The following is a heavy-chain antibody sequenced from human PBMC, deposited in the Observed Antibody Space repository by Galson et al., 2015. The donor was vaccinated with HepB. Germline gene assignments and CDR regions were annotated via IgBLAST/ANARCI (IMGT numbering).Heavy chain of an antibody. CDR3: ARDLEWELHGSWFDP. CDR1: GYSFTKYA. CDR2: ISTFTGNP. Sequence: SVKVSCKASGYSFTKYAMNWVRQAPGQGLEWMGWISTFTGNPTYAQGFGGRFVFSLDTSVNTTYLQISSLKAEDTAVYYCARDLEWELHGSWFDPWGQGTLVTVSS. D-gene: IGHD3-3*01. V-gene: IGHV7-4-1*02. J-gene: IGHJ5*02.